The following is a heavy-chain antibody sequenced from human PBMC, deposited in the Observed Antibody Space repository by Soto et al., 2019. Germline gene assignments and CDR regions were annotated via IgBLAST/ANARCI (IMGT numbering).Heavy chain of an antibody. D-gene: IGHD3-22*01. CDR2: MYYGGST. V-gene: IGHV4-61*01. J-gene: IGHJ3*02. Sequence: SETLSLTCTVSGGSVSSGNYYCSWIRQSPGKGLEWIGYMYYGGSTNYNPSLKSRATISVDTSKNQFSLKLSSVTAADTAVYYCARGNYYDSSGYSNDAFDIWGQGTMVTVSS. CDR3: ARGNYYDSSGYSNDAFDI. CDR1: GGSVSSGNYY.